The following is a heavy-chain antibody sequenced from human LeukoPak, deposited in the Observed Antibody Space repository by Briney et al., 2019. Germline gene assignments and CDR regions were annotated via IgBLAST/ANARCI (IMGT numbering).Heavy chain of an antibody. Sequence: PSDTLSLTCTVSGGFISSYYWSWTRQPPGKGLECIGYIYYSGSTNYNPPLKSRVTISVDTSKNQFSLKLSSVTAADTAGYYCARVSRPIAAAKFDYWGQGPLVTVSS. CDR2: IYYSGST. J-gene: IGHJ4*02. D-gene: IGHD6-13*01. CDR3: ARVSRPIAAAKFDY. CDR1: GGFISSYY. V-gene: IGHV4-59*07.